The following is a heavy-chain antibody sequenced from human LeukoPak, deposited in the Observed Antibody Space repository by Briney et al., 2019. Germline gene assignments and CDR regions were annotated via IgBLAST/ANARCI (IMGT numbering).Heavy chain of an antibody. V-gene: IGHV3-23*01. J-gene: IGHJ4*02. CDR2: IRGSGGNT. Sequence: PGGSLRLSCAASGFTFSSYAMSWVRQAPGKGLEWVSAIRGSGGNTYYPDSVKGRFTISRDNSNNTLYLQMNSLRAEDTAIYYCARSGIWYFDFWGRGTLVTVSS. CDR1: GFTFSSYA. D-gene: IGHD1-14*01. CDR3: ARSGIWYFDF.